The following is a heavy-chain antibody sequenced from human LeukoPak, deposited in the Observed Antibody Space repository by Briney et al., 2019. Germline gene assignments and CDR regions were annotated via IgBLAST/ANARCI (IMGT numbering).Heavy chain of an antibody. D-gene: IGHD2-15*01. Sequence: PGGSLRLSCAASGFTFSSYAMSWVRQAPGKGLEWVSAISGSGGSTYYADSVKGRFTISRDNSKNTLYLQMNSLRAEDTAVYYCAKRADCSGGSCYSGGDYYYGMDVWGQGTTVTVSS. CDR1: GFTFSSYA. J-gene: IGHJ6*02. CDR2: ISGSGGST. V-gene: IGHV3-23*01. CDR3: AKRADCSGGSCYSGGDYYYGMDV.